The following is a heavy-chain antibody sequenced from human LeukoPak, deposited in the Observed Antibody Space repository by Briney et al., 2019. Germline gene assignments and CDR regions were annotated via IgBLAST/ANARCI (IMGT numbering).Heavy chain of an antibody. J-gene: IGHJ4*02. CDR1: GFIFSNYW. Sequence: GGSLRLSCAASGFIFSNYWMSWLRQAPGKGLEWVANIRQEGNKKNYVDSVEGRFTNYRDNVQNSVYLQMTSLRAEDTAVYYCATDTGHGYFESWGQGTLVTVSS. CDR3: ATDTGHGYFES. CDR2: IRQEGNKK. D-gene: IGHD4-17*01. V-gene: IGHV3-7*01.